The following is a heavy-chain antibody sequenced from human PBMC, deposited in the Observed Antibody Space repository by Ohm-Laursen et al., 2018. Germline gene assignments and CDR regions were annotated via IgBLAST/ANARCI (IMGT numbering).Heavy chain of an antibody. CDR3: ARTRADVPFDY. V-gene: IGHV3-48*03. Sequence: SLRLSCTASGFTFSSYEMNWVRQATGKGLEWVSYISSGTIYYADSVRSRFTISRNNAKNSLYLQMTSLRAEDTAFYYCARTRADVPFDYWGQGTLVTVSS. D-gene: IGHD2-2*01. J-gene: IGHJ4*02. CDR2: ISSGTI. CDR1: GFTFSSYE.